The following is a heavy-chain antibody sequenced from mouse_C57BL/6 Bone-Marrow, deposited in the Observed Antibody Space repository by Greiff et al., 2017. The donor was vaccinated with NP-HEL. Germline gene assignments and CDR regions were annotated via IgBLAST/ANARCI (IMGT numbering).Heavy chain of an antibody. J-gene: IGHJ3*01. CDR3: ASPYDYDVAWFAY. CDR1: GFTFSSYG. Sequence: EVKLMESGGDLVKPGGSLKLSCAASGFTFSSYGMSWVRQTPDQRLEWVATISSGGSYTYYPDSLKGRFTISRDNAKNTLYLQMSSLKSEDTAMYYCASPYDYDVAWFAYWGQGTLVTVSA. CDR2: ISSGGSYT. V-gene: IGHV5-6*01. D-gene: IGHD2-4*01.